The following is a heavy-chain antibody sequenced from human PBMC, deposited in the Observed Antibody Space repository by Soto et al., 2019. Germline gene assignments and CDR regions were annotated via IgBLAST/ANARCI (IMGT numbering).Heavy chain of an antibody. Sequence: QVQLVQSGAEVKKPGASVKVSCKASGYTFTSYYMHWVRQAPGQGLEWMGIINPSGGSTSYAQKFQGRVTMTRDTSTSTVYMELSSLRSEDTAVYYCARDCRLRDQASFGGDCYLFDYWGQGTLVTVSS. V-gene: IGHV1-46*01. CDR1: GYTFTSYY. D-gene: IGHD2-21*02. J-gene: IGHJ4*02. CDR2: INPSGGST. CDR3: ARDCRLRDQASFGGDCYLFDY.